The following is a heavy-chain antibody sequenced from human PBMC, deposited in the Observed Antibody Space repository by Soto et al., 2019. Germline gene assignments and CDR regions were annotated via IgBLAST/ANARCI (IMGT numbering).Heavy chain of an antibody. CDR1: GSPSSSNA. CDR3: TNIYVAGHTSFDY. J-gene: IGHJ4*02. Sequence: PGGSLRLSCAAPGSPSSSNAMTWVRKAPGKGPEWVQVFNGSDDRANLATPVRGRSTTSRANPKNTQNLKVNSLRAKNTPVNYCTNIYVAGHTSFDYWGQGTQVTVSS. V-gene: IGHV3-23*01. CDR2: FNGSDDRA. D-gene: IGHD2-21*01.